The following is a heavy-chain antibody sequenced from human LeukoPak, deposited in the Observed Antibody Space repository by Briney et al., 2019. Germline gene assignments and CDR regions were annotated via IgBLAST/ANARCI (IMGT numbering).Heavy chain of an antibody. CDR3: ACRDLTSTWSFP. D-gene: IGHD6-13*01. Sequence: GESLKISCQGFGYSFTSYWIGWVRRMPGKGMEWMGVIYPGDSRIRYNPSFQGQVTISVDKSISTAYLQWVSLKASDTAMYYCACRDLTSTWSFPWGQGTLVTVCS. CDR2: IYPGDSRI. J-gene: IGHJ5*02. V-gene: IGHV5-51*01. CDR1: GYSFTSYW.